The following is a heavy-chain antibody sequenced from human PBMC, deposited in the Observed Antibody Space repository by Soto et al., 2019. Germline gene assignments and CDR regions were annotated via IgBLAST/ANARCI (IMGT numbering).Heavy chain of an antibody. CDR3: ARRKLMDIVATIRSHYYYYMDV. D-gene: IGHD5-12*01. CDR2: INHSGST. J-gene: IGHJ6*03. V-gene: IGHV4-34*01. CDR1: GGSFSGYY. Sequence: SETLSLTCAVYGGSFSGYYWSWIRQPPGKGLEWIGEINHSGSTNYNPSLKSRVTISVDTSKNQFSLKLSSVTAADTAVYYCARRKLMDIVATIRSHYYYYMDVWGKGTTVTVSS.